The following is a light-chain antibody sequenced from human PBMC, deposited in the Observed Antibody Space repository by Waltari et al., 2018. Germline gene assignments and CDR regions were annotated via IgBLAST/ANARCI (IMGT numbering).Light chain of an antibody. J-gene: IGLJ3*02. CDR3: ALYMGSGIWV. CDR2: KAN. Sequence: QTVVTQEPSLSVSPGGTVTLTCALRSGPLSTTSYATWYQQTTGQSPRTLVYKANARSSGVPDRFSGSILGNTAALTITGAQADDESDYYCALYMGSGIWVFGGGTKLTVL. V-gene: IGLV8-61*01. CDR1: SGPLSTTSY.